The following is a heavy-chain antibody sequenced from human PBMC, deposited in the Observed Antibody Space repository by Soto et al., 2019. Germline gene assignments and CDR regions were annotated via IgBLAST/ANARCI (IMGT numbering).Heavy chain of an antibody. CDR3: ARDRYVSSSWDQDYYYYGMDV. CDR1: GFTFSSYS. CDR2: ISSSSSTI. Sequence: GGSLRLSCAASGFTFSSYSMNWVRQAPGKGLEWVSYISSSSSTIYYADSVKGRFTISRDNAKNSLYLQMNSLRDEDTAVYYCARDRYVSSSWDQDYYYYGMDVWGQGTTVTVSS. J-gene: IGHJ6*02. V-gene: IGHV3-48*02. D-gene: IGHD6-13*01.